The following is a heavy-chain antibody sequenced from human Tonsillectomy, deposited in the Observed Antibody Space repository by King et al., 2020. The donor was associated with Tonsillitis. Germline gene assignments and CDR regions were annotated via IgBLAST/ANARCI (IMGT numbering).Heavy chain of an antibody. CDR3: TKDRIVGPTAPGYYFDY. D-gene: IGHD1-26*01. V-gene: IGHV1-46*03. Sequence: QLVQSGAEVKKPGASVKVSCKASGDTLTSYHMHWVRQAPGQGLEWMGIINPSGGSTSYAQKFQGRVTVTRDTSTSTYYMGRSSLRSEATAVYYCTKDRIVGPTAPGYYFDYWGQGTLVTVSS. CDR1: GDTLTSYH. J-gene: IGHJ4*02. CDR2: INPSGGST.